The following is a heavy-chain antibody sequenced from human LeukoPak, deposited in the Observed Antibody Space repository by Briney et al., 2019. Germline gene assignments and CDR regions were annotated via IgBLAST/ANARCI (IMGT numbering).Heavy chain of an antibody. D-gene: IGHD6-13*01. CDR2: IYYSGST. CDR3: ARVSLPGYSSSWYTPGAFDI. Sequence: SETLSLTGTVSGGSISSYYWSWIRQPPGKGLEWIGYIYYSGSTNYNPSLKSRVTISVDTSKNQFSLKLSSVTAADTAVYYCARVSLPGYSSSWYTPGAFDIWGQGTMVTVSS. V-gene: IGHV4-59*01. CDR1: GGSISSYY. J-gene: IGHJ3*02.